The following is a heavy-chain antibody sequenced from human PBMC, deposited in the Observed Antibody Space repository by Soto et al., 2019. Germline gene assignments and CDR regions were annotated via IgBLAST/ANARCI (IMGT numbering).Heavy chain of an antibody. CDR3: ARRTAGWYFDL. CDR2: ISSLGDST. CDR1: GFMFNSYA. Sequence: EVQLVESGGGLVQPGGSLRLSCAVSGFMFNSYATHWVRQAPGKGLEYVSAISSLGDSTFYANSVKDRFTISRDNSKNTLYLQMGSLRAEDMAVYYCARRTAGWYFDLWGRGTLVTVSS. J-gene: IGHJ2*01. D-gene: IGHD2-21*02. V-gene: IGHV3-64*01.